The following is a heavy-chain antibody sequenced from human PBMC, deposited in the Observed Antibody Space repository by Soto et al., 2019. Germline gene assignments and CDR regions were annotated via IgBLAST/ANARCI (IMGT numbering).Heavy chain of an antibody. D-gene: IGHD3-10*01. V-gene: IGHV3-33*06. CDR2: IWYDGSNK. CDR1: GFTFSSYV. Sequence: GGSLRLSCAASGFTFSSYVMHWVRQAPGKGLEWVAVIWYDGSNKFYADSVKGRFTISRDNSKKTLYLQMNSLRVEDTAVYYCAKDAGSYSEGVDYWGQGILVTVSS. J-gene: IGHJ4*02. CDR3: AKDAGSYSEGVDY.